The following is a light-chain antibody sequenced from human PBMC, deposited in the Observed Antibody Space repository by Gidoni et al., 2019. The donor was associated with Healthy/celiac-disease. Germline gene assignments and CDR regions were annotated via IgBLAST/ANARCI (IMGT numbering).Light chain of an antibody. CDR1: QSISSW. V-gene: IGKV1-5*03. CDR3: QQYNSYPST. Sequence: DIQMTQSPSTLSASVGDKVTITCRAIQSISSWLAWYQQKPGKAPKLLIYKASSLESGVPSRFSGSGSGTEFTLTISSLQPDDFATYYCQQYNSYPSTFGGGTKVEIK. CDR2: KAS. J-gene: IGKJ4*01.